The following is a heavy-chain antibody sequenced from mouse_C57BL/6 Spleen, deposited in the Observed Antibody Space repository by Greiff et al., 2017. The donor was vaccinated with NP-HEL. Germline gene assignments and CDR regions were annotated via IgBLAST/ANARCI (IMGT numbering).Heavy chain of an antibody. CDR1: GYTFTSYW. CDR2: IHPSDSDT. J-gene: IGHJ2*01. V-gene: IGHV1-74*01. CDR3: ARQITTVVATTDY. Sequence: VQLQQPGAELVKPGASVKVSCKASGYTFTSYWMHWVKQRPGQGLEWIGRIHPSDSDTNYNQKFKGKATLTVDKSSSTAYMQLSSLTSEDSAVYYCARQITTVVATTDYWGQGTTLTVSS. D-gene: IGHD1-1*01.